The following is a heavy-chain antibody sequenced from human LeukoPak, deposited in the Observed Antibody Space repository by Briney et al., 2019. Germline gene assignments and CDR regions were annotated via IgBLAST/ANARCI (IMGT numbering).Heavy chain of an antibody. CDR1: GYTLTNHY. D-gene: IGHD3-10*01. CDR2: INPIDGGT. V-gene: IGHV1-46*01. Sequence: ASVKVSCKASGYTLTNHYMHWVRQAPGQGFEWMGQINPIDGGTTYAQKFQGRVTMTRDTSTSTVYIELGSLEPEDTAVYYCARFYYGSGNYRKFDYWGQGTLVTVSS. J-gene: IGHJ4*02. CDR3: ARFYYGSGNYRKFDY.